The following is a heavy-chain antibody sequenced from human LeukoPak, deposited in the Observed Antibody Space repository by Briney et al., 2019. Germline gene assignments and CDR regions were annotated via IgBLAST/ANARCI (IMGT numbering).Heavy chain of an antibody. Sequence: TGESLKISCKGTGYSFTSYWLGWVRQMPGKGLEWMGIIYPGDSDTRYSPSFKGQVTISADKSITTAYLQWRSLKASDTAMYYCARSFYYGDKTTLDQWGQGSLVTVSS. V-gene: IGHV5-51*01. CDR1: GYSFTSYW. J-gene: IGHJ4*02. CDR3: ARSFYYGDKTTLDQ. D-gene: IGHD2-21*01. CDR2: IYPGDSDT.